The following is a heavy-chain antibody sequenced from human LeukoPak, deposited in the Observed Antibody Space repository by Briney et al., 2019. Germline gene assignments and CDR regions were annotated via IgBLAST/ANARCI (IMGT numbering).Heavy chain of an antibody. CDR1: GFTFSSYW. CDR3: ARDLIWDSLDY. Sequence: PGGSLRLSCAASGFTFSSYWMSWVRQAPGKGPEWVANIKQDGSDKYYVDSVKGRFTISRDNAKNPLYLQMNSLRAEDTAVYYCARDLIWDSLDYWGQGTLVTVSS. J-gene: IGHJ4*02. CDR2: IKQDGSDK. V-gene: IGHV3-7*01. D-gene: IGHD1-26*01.